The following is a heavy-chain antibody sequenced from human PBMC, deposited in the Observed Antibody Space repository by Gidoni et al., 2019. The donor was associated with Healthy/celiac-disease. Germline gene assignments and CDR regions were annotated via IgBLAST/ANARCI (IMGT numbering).Heavy chain of an antibody. V-gene: IGHV1-46*01. CDR2: ITPSGGST. CDR1: GDTFPSYY. Sequence: QVQLVQSGAEVKKPGASVKVSCKASGDTFPSYYMHWVRQATGQGLEWMGIITPSGGSTSYAQKFQGRVTMTRDTSTSTVYMELSSLRSEDTAVYYCARGDGYSGSYHDAFDIWGQGTMVTVSS. D-gene: IGHD1-26*01. J-gene: IGHJ3*02. CDR3: ARGDGYSGSYHDAFDI.